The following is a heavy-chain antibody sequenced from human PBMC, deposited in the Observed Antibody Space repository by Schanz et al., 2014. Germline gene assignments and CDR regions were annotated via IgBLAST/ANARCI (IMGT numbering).Heavy chain of an antibody. V-gene: IGHV3-33*08. CDR1: GFTFSNYA. CDR3: ARAHGNNWYGKGLDY. CDR2: IWSDGSTK. D-gene: IGHD1-1*01. J-gene: IGHJ4*02. Sequence: VQLLESGGGLVRPGGSLRLSCAASGFTFSNYAMSWVRQAPGKGLEWVAVIWSDGSTKYYADSVKGRFTISRDNSKNTLYLQMNSLRADDTAVYFCARAHGNNWYGKGLDYWGQGTLVTVSS.